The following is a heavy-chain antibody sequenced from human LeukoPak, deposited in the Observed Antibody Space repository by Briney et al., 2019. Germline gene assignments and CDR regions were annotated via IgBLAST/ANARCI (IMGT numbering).Heavy chain of an antibody. CDR1: GFTVSSNY. V-gene: IGHV3-66*01. Sequence: GGSLRLSCAASGFTVSSNYMSWVRQAPGKGLEWVSIIYSGGSTYYADSVKGRFTISRDNSKNTLYLQMNSLRAEDTAVYYCARADMITFGGVIVAIYFDYWGQGTLVTVSS. CDR3: ARADMITFGGVIVAIYFDY. CDR2: IYSGGST. D-gene: IGHD3-16*02. J-gene: IGHJ4*02.